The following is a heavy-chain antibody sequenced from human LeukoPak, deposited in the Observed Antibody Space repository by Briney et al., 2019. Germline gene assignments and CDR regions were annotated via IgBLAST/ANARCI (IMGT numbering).Heavy chain of an antibody. V-gene: IGHV3-53*01. CDR3: AREYYDSSGYYPRGYFDY. CDR2: IYSGGST. CDR1: GFTVSSNY. Sequence: GSLRLSCAASGFTVSSNYVSWVRQAPGKGLEWVSVIYSGGSTYYADSVKGRFTISRDNSKNTLYLQMNSLRAEDTAVYYCAREYYDSSGYYPRGYFDYWGQGTLVTVSS. J-gene: IGHJ4*02. D-gene: IGHD3-22*01.